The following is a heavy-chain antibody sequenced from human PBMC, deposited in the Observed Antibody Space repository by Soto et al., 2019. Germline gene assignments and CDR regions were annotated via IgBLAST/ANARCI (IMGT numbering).Heavy chain of an antibody. CDR3: AREPPKYSSSWYFYYYYGMDV. J-gene: IGHJ6*02. Sequence: GGSLRLSCAASGFTFSSYSMNWVRQAPGKGLEWVSYISSSSSTIYYADSVKGRFTISRDNAKNSLYLQMNSLRDEDTAVYYCAREPPKYSSSWYFYYYYGMDVWGQGTTVTVSS. V-gene: IGHV3-48*02. CDR2: ISSSSSTI. D-gene: IGHD6-13*01. CDR1: GFTFSSYS.